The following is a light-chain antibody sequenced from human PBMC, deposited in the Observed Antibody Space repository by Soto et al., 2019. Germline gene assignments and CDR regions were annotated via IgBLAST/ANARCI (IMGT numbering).Light chain of an antibody. CDR1: QSVGRST. Sequence: IVLTQSPGTLSLSPGERATLSCRASQSVGRSTLAWYQQRPGQAPRLLIDDASSRATGIPDRFSGSGSGTDFTLTINGLEPEDFALYYCQQYGDSPGAFGPGTKVDI. CDR2: DAS. CDR3: QQYGDSPGA. J-gene: IGKJ3*01. V-gene: IGKV3-20*01.